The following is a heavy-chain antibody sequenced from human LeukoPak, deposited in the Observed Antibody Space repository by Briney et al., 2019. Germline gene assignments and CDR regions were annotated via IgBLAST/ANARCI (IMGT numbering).Heavy chain of an antibody. CDR2: IRYDGSNK. D-gene: IGHD2-2*01. CDR3: NTVTYCSSTSCSQNFDY. V-gene: IGHV3-30*02. Sequence: GGSLRLSCAASGFTFSSYGMHWVRQAPGKGLEWVAFIRYDGSNKYYADSVKGRFTISRDNSKNTLYLQMNSLKPEDSAVYYCNTVTYCSSTSCSQNFDYGGQGTLVTVSS. CDR1: GFTFSSYG. J-gene: IGHJ4*02.